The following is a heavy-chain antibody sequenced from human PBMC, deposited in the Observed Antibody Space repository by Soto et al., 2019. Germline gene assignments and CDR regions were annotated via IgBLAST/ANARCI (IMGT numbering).Heavy chain of an antibody. V-gene: IGHV4-34*01. Sequence: SETLSLTCAIYGGSFSYYYWSWIRQPPGQALEWIGEINHSGRTNYNPSLQSRVSISVDKSKNQFSLKLSSVTAADTAVYYCARDPRGGNYVSYYYYGMDVWGQGTTVTVSS. CDR2: INHSGRT. CDR3: ARDPRGGNYVSYYYYGMDV. CDR1: GGSFSYYY. D-gene: IGHD1-7*01. J-gene: IGHJ6*02.